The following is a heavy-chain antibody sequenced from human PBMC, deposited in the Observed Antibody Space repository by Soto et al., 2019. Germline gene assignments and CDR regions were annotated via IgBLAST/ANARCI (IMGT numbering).Heavy chain of an antibody. D-gene: IGHD2-21*02. J-gene: IGHJ4*02. CDR3: ARDQPGTAYYFDS. CDR1: GFTFSSYS. Sequence: PGGSLRLSCAASGFTFSSYSMNWVRQAPGKGLEWVSSITSSSTYIYYADSVTGRFTISRDNAKNSLYLQLNSLRAEDTAVYYCARDQPGTAYYFDSWGQGTLVTVSS. V-gene: IGHV3-21*01. CDR2: ITSSSTYI.